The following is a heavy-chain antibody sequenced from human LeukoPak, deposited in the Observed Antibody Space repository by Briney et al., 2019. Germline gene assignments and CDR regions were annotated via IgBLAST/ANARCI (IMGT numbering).Heavy chain of an antibody. D-gene: IGHD3-22*01. CDR1: GGTFSSYA. Sequence: ASVKVSCKASGGTFSSYAISWVRQAPGQGLEWMGRIIPILGIANYAQKFQGRVTITADKSTSTAYMELSSLRAEDTAVYYCATPSKVSYYDSSGYYYGSPDWGQGTLVTVSS. CDR3: ATPSKVSYYDSSGYYYGSPD. J-gene: IGHJ4*02. V-gene: IGHV1-69*04. CDR2: IIPILGIA.